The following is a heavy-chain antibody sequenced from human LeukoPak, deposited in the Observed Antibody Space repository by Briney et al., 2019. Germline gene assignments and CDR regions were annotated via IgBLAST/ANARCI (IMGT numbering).Heavy chain of an antibody. CDR2: IDPEDDET. D-gene: IGHD2-2*01. J-gene: IGHJ4*02. CDR3: ATGKCSTASCYVGFHY. V-gene: IGHV1-24*01. Sequence: GASVKVSCKVSGDTLSKLSIHWVRQAPGKGLEWMGGIDPEDDETIYAQKFQARVTMTEDTSTDTAYMEVSSLRSEDTAVYYCATGKCSTASCYVGFHYWGQGTLVTVSS. CDR1: GDTLSKLS.